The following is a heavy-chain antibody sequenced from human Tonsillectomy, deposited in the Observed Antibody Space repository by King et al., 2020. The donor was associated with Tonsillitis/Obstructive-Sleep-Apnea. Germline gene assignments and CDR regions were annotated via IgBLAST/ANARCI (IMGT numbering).Heavy chain of an antibody. D-gene: IGHD6-19*01. CDR3: AREERAVAGKVAFDY. CDR1: GFTFSSYA. J-gene: IGHJ4*02. V-gene: IGHV3-30*04. Sequence: VQLVESGGGVVQPGRSLRLSCAASGFTFSSYAMHWVRQAPGKGLEWVAVISYDGSNKYYADSVKGRFTISRDKSKNTLYLQMNSLRPEDTAVYYCAREERAVAGKVAFDYWGQGTLVTVSS. CDR2: ISYDGSNK.